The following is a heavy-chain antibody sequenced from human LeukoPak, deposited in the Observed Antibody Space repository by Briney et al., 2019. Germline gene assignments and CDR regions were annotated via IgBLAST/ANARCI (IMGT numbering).Heavy chain of an antibody. J-gene: IGHJ2*01. CDR2: INPSGGST. D-gene: IGHD3-10*01. CDR1: GYTFTSYY. V-gene: IGHV1-46*01. CDR3: ARGDYGSGKRWYFDL. Sequence: ASVKVSCKASGYTFTSYYMHWVRQAPGQGLEWMGIINPSGGSTSYAQKFQGRVTMSRDTSTSTVYMELSSLRSEDTAVYYCARGDYGSGKRWYFDLWGRGTLVTVSS.